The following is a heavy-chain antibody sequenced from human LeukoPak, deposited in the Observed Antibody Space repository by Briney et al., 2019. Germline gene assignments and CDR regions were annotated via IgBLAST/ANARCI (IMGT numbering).Heavy chain of an antibody. D-gene: IGHD6-13*01. V-gene: IGHV3-23*01. CDR1: GCTFSSYA. Sequence: AGGSLRLSCAASGCTFSSYAMSWVRQAPGKGLEWVSAISGSGGSTYYADSVKGRFTISRDNSKNTLYLQMNSLRAEDTAVYYCAKGGVGAAAGRNWFDPWGQGTLVTVSS. CDR2: ISGSGGST. CDR3: AKGGVGAAAGRNWFDP. J-gene: IGHJ5*02.